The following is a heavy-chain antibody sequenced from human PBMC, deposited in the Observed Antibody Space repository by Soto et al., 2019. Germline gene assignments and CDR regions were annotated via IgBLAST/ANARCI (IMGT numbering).Heavy chain of an antibody. J-gene: IGHJ4*02. CDR2: ISAYNGNT. D-gene: IGHD5-12*01. Sequence: QVQLVQSGAEVKKPGASVKVSCKTSGYTFSNYGINWVRQAPGQGLEWRGWISAYNGNTNFAQKLQGRVSLTTDTSSTTAAMDLRSLTSDDSAVYYCARDLVPGYTGFSDYWGQGTLVTVSS. CDR1: GYTFSNYG. V-gene: IGHV1-18*01. CDR3: ARDLVPGYTGFSDY.